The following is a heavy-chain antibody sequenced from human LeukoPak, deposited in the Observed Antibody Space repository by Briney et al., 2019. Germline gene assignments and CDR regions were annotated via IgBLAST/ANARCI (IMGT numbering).Heavy chain of an antibody. D-gene: IGHD6-6*01. J-gene: IGHJ6*03. CDR1: GVSISSSSYY. Sequence: PSETLSPTCTVSGVSISSSSYYWGWIRQPPGKGLEWIGSIYYSGSTYYNPSLKSRVTISVDTSKNQFSLKLSSVTAADTAVYYCARDPFIGSSPPPALYYYYYYMDVWGKGTTVTVSS. CDR3: ARDPFIGSSPPPALYYYYYYMDV. V-gene: IGHV4-39*07. CDR2: IYYSGST.